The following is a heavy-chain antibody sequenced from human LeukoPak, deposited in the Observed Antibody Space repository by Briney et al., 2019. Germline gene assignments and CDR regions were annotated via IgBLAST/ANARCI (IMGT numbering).Heavy chain of an antibody. D-gene: IGHD5-18*01. J-gene: IGHJ4*02. V-gene: IGHV4-39*07. CDR2: IYYSGST. Sequence: SETLSLTCTVSGGSISTSSYYWGWIRQPPGEGLEGIGSIYYSGSTYYNPSLKSRVTISVDTSKNQFSLKPRSVTAADTAVYYCARGQYSSGPWGYWGQGTLVTVSS. CDR1: GGSISTSSYY. CDR3: ARGQYSSGPWGY.